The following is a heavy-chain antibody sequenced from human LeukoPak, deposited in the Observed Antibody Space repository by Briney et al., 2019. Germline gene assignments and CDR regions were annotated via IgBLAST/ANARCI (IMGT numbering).Heavy chain of an antibody. CDR3: ARGSYGIRITPLAYYYYYMDV. D-gene: IGHD5-18*01. J-gene: IGHJ6*03. Sequence: PSETLSLTCTVSGGSISRYYWSWIRQPPGKGLEWIGYIYYSGSTNYNPSLKSRVTISVDTSKNQFSLKLSSVTAADTAVYYCARGSYGIRITPLAYYYYYMDVWGKGTTVTVSS. CDR2: IYYSGST. CDR1: GGSISRYY. V-gene: IGHV4-59*01.